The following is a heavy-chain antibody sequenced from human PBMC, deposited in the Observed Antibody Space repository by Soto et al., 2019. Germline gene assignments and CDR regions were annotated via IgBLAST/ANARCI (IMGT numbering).Heavy chain of an antibody. V-gene: IGHV3-23*01. J-gene: IGHJ4*02. CDR1: GFTFSNYA. CDR2: ITRTDST. Sequence: GGSLRLSCTASGFTFSNYAMSWVRQAPGKGLEWVSAITRTDSTYYADSVKGRFTISRDNSRNTLYLQMNSLGAEDAALYYCAKALVGEAGATDYWGQGTLVTVS. D-gene: IGHD1-26*01. CDR3: AKALVGEAGATDY.